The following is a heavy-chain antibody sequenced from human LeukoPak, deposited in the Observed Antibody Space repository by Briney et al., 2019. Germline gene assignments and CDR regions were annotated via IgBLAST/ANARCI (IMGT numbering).Heavy chain of an antibody. D-gene: IGHD5-12*01. J-gene: IGHJ1*01. V-gene: IGHV3-7*01. Sequence: GGSLRLSCAASGFAFSTYWMTWVRQAPGKGLEWVANIKEDGSREYYVDSVKGRFTISRDNAKNSLYLQMDSLTAEDTAVYYCARDSPGYGAYVSWGQGTLVSVSS. CDR2: IKEDGSRE. CDR3: ARDSPGYGAYVS. CDR1: GFAFSTYW.